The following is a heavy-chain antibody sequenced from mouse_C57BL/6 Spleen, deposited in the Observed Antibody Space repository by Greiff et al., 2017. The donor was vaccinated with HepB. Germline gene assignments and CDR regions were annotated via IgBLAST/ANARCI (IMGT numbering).Heavy chain of an antibody. D-gene: IGHD1-1*01. Sequence: VQLQQSGPGLVQPSQSLSITCTVSGFSLTSYGVHWVRQSPGKGLEWLGVIWRGGSTDYNAAFMSRLSITKDNSKSQVFFKMNSLQADDTAIYYCAALITTVVGWYFDVWGTGTTVTVSS. CDR2: IWRGGST. CDR1: GFSLTSYG. CDR3: AALITTVVGWYFDV. J-gene: IGHJ1*03. V-gene: IGHV2-5*01.